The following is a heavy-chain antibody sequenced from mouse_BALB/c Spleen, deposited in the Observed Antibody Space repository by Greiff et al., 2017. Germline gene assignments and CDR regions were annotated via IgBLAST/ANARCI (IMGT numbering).Heavy chain of an antibody. CDR1: GFSLTSYG. J-gene: IGHJ4*01. Sequence: VQGVESGPGLVQPSQSLSITCTVSGFSLTSYGVHWVRQSPGKGLEWLGVIWSGGSTDYNAAFISRLSISKDNSKSQVFFKMNSLQANDTAIYYCARNWGGLYYYAMDDWGQGTSVTVSS. CDR3: ARNWGGLYYYAMDD. D-gene: IGHD3-3*01. V-gene: IGHV2-2*02. CDR2: IWSGGST.